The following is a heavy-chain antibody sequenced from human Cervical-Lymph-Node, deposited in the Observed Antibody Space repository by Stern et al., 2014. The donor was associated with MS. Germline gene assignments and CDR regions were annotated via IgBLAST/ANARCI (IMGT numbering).Heavy chain of an antibody. J-gene: IGHJ6*02. Sequence: EVQLVESGGGVVRPGGSLRLSCAASGFIFDDSGLSLVRPAPGQGLEWGSSIYYNGGSTDYAASVKGRFTIARDNAKKSLYLRMNSLRVEDTAVYHCARAFCTGGVCYSFPFYGMDVWGQGTTVTVSS. CDR1: GFIFDDSG. CDR3: ARAFCTGGVCYSFPFYGMDV. D-gene: IGHD2-8*02. V-gene: IGHV3-20*01. CDR2: IYYNGGST.